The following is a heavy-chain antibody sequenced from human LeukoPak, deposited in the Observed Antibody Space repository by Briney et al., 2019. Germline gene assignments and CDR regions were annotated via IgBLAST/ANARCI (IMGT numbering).Heavy chain of an antibody. D-gene: IGHD2-2*01. CDR3: AKDMGYCSSATYYGLDY. CDR1: GFTFSSYA. V-gene: IGHV3-23*01. Sequence: GGSLRLSCAASGFTFSSYAMSWVRQAPGKGLEWVSTVSGGGTTYYADSVKGRFTISRDNSKNTLFLQMNSLRAEDTAIYYCAKDMGYCSSATYYGLDYWGQGTLVTVSS. CDR2: VSGGGTT. J-gene: IGHJ4*02.